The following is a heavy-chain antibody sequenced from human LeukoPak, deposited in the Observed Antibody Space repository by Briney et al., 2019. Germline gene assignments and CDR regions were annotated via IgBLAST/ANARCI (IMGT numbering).Heavy chain of an antibody. J-gene: IGHJ4*02. V-gene: IGHV4-39*01. CDR1: GGSISSSSYY. CDR2: IYYSGST. D-gene: IGHD3-22*01. Sequence: SETLSLTCTVSGGSISSSSYYWGWLRQPPGKGLEWIGSIYYSGSTYYNPSLKSRVTISVDTSKNQFSLKLSSVTAADTAVYYCVMNYYDSSGYPREVDYWGQGTLVTVSS. CDR3: VMNYYDSSGYPREVDY.